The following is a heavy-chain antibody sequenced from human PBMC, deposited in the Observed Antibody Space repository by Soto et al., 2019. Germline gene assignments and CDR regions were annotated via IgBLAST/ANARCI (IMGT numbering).Heavy chain of an antibody. J-gene: IGHJ4*02. CDR2: ITVNSGNT. CDR3: ASIRFYTVAPRVGYYFDY. V-gene: IGHV1-18*04. CDR1: GYSFINYG. Sequence: GASVKVSCKASGYSFINYGIGWVRQAPGQGLEWMGWITVNSGNTNYPQKFQGRVTITADKSMSTAYMELSSLRSEDTAVYYCASIRFYTVAPRVGYYFDYWGQGTLVTVSS. D-gene: IGHD4-17*01.